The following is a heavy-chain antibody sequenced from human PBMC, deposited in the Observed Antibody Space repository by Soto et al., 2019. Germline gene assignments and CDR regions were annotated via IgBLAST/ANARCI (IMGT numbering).Heavy chain of an antibody. CDR1: GFTFSSYG. Sequence: QVQLVESGGGVVQPGRSLRLSCAASGFTFSSYGMHWVRQAPGKGLEWVAVISYDGSNKYYADSVKGRFTISRDNSKNTLYLQMNSLRAENTAVYYCAKDWATVTTEPIENYFDYWSQGTLVTFSS. CDR2: ISYDGSNK. CDR3: AKDWATVTTEPIENYFDY. V-gene: IGHV3-30*18. J-gene: IGHJ4*02. D-gene: IGHD4-17*01.